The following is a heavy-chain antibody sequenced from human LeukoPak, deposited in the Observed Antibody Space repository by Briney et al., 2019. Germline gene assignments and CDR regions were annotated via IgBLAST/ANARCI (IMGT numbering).Heavy chain of an antibody. CDR1: GYTFTGYY. D-gene: IGHD2-15*01. V-gene: IGHV1-2*02. CDR3: ARFEDRLSAFDI. CDR2: INPNSGGT. J-gene: IGHJ3*02. Sequence: ASVKVSCKASGYTFTGYYMNWVRQAPGQGLEWMGWINPNSGGTNFAQNFQGRVTMTRDTSISTAYMELSRLRSDDTAVYYCARFEDRLSAFDIWGQGTMVTVSS.